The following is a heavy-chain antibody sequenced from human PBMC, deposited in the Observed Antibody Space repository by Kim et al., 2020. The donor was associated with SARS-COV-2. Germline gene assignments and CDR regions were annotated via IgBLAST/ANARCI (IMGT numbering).Heavy chain of an antibody. J-gene: IGHJ4*02. CDR3: AASGGASSTSPLSY. V-gene: IGHV4-4*02. D-gene: IGHD2-2*01. CDR1: GGSISSSNW. Sequence: SETLSLTCAVSGGSISSSNWWSWVRQPPGKGLEWIGEIYHSGSTNYNPSLKSRVTISVDKSKNQFSLKLSSVTAADTAVYYCAASGGASSTSPLSYWGQGTLVTVSS. CDR2: IYHSGST.